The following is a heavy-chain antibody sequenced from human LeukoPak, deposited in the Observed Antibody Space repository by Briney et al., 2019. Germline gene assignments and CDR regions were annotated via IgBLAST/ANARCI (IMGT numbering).Heavy chain of an antibody. CDR3: VKDVGGSYAFDY. J-gene: IGHJ4*02. D-gene: IGHD1-26*01. CDR2: INDNGGRT. V-gene: IGHV3-64D*09. CDR1: GLTFSRYA. Sequence: GGSLRLSCSASGLTFSRYAMHWVPQAPGKGLEYVSGINDNGGRTHYGDSVKGRFSISRDNSKNTLHLQMSTLRAEDTALYYCVKDVGGSYAFDYWGQGILVTVAS.